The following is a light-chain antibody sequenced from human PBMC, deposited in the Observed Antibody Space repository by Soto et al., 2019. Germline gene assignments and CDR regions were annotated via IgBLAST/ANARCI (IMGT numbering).Light chain of an antibody. J-gene: IGLJ2*01. CDR2: EDN. CDR1: SPNIGNNI. V-gene: IGLV1-51*02. CDR3: GSWDSRLTGGV. Sequence: QSVLTQPPSVSAAPGQKVTISCSGSSPNIGNNIVSWYQQLPGTAPKLLIYEDNKRPSGIPDRFSGSKSGTSATLGITGLQTGDEAEYYCGSWDSRLTGGVFGGGTKLTVL.